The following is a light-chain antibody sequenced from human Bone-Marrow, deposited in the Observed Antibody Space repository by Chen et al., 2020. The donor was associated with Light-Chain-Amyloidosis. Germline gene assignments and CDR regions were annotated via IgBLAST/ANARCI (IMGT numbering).Light chain of an antibody. V-gene: IGLV6-57*02. Sequence: NFMLTQPHSVSESQGKTVTISCTGSSGSSASHYVQWYQQRPGSAPTTVVYENNQRPSGLPDRFSGSLDSSSSSASLTLSGLKTEDEADYYCQSYDSSNHWVFGAGTKRTVL. CDR2: ENN. CDR1: SGSSASHY. J-gene: IGLJ3*02. CDR3: QSYDSSNHWV.